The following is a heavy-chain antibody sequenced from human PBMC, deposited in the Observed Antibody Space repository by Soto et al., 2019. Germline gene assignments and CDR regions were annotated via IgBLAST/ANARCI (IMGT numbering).Heavy chain of an antibody. CDR3: ARRLHLNQGRTYSGYDSFDY. D-gene: IGHD5-12*01. Sequence: QVQLVQSGAEVKKPGASVKVSCKASGYTFSTYGISWVRQAPGQGLEWMGWISAYNGNTNYAQKFQGRVTMTTDTSTSTAYMELRSLRSDDTAVYYCARRLHLNQGRTYSGYDSFDYWGQGTLVTASS. CDR2: ISAYNGNT. V-gene: IGHV1-18*01. CDR1: GYTFSTYG. J-gene: IGHJ4*02.